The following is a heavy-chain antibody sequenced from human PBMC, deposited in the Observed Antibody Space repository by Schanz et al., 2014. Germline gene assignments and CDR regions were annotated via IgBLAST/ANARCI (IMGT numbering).Heavy chain of an antibody. D-gene: IGHD3-10*01. CDR1: GFSLDIFA. CDR2: ISGSGGTI. Sequence: EVHLLESGGGLVEPGGSLRLSCATSGFSLDIFAVSWVRQAPGKGLEWVSAISGSGGTIYYADSVKGRFTISRDNSKNTLYLQMNSLRPEDTAVYYCARGGFGEVSYFDYWGQGTLVTVSS. V-gene: IGHV3-23*01. J-gene: IGHJ4*02. CDR3: ARGGFGEVSYFDY.